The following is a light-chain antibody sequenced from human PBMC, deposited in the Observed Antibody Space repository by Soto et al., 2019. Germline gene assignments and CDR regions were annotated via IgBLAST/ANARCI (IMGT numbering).Light chain of an antibody. CDR3: QQSYMDPIT. CDR1: QSISTY. J-gene: IGKJ5*01. Sequence: DIQMTQSPSSLSASVGNRVTITSRASQSISTYLNWYQKKPGKAPNLLIYDASRLQSGVPSRFSGSGGGTDFTLSISSVQPEDFATYFCQQSYMDPITFGQGTQLEI. V-gene: IGKV1-39*01. CDR2: DAS.